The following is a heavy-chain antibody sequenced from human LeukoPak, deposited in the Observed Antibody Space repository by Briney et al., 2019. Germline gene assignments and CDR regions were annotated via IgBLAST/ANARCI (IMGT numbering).Heavy chain of an antibody. V-gene: IGHV3-30-3*01. D-gene: IGHD6-19*01. CDR2: ISYDGSNK. J-gene: IGHJ4*02. CDR3: AILSGWFFDY. Sequence: GGSLRLSCAASGFTFSSYAMHWVRQAPGKGLEWVAVISYDGSNKYYADSVKGRFTIPRDSSKNTLYLQMNSLRAEDTAVYYCAILSGWFFDYWGQGTLVTVSS. CDR1: GFTFSSYA.